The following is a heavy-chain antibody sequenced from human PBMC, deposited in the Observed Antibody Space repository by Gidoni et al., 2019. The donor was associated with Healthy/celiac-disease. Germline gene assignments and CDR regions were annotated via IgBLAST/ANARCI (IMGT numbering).Heavy chain of an antibody. CDR2: INHSGST. D-gene: IGHD6-13*01. Sequence: QVQLQQWGAGLLKPSETLSLTCAVYGGSFSGYYWGWIRQPPGKGLEWIGEINHSGSTNYNPSLKSRVTISGDTSKNQFSLKLSSVTAADTAVYYCARAYSSSWPLDYWGQGTLVTVSS. J-gene: IGHJ4*02. V-gene: IGHV4-34*01. CDR3: ARAYSSSWPLDY. CDR1: GGSFSGYY.